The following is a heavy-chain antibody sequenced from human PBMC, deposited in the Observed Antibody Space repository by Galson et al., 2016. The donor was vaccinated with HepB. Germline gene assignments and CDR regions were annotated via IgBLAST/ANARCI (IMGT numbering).Heavy chain of an antibody. CDR3: GRLEDQNYDPRKATFDSHYLKP. CDR1: GYGFTGYW. CDR2: MSPATSDT. J-gene: IGHJ5*02. V-gene: IGHV5-51*03. D-gene: IGHD2/OR15-2a*01. Sequence: QSGAEVKEPGESLRISCKASGYGFTGYWIGWVRQTPGKGLEWLGFMSPATSDTRYSPSFQGQVTMSADRATTTVYLQWSSLKASDSAMYYCGRLEDQNYDPRKATFDSHYLKPWGQGTLVTVSA.